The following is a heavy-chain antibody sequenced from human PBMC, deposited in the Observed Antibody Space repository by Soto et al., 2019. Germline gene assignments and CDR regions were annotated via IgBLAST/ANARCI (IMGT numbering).Heavy chain of an antibody. CDR1: GFTFSSYS. Sequence: GGSLRLACAASGFTFSSYSMNWVRQAPGKGLEWVSSISSSSSYIYYADSVKGRFTISRDNAKNSLYLQMNSLRAEDTAVYYWAIDGMRGYSNYVYYYYYMDVWGKGTTVTVSS. J-gene: IGHJ6*03. CDR3: AIDGMRGYSNYVYYYYYMDV. D-gene: IGHD4-4*01. CDR2: ISSSSSYI. V-gene: IGHV3-21*01.